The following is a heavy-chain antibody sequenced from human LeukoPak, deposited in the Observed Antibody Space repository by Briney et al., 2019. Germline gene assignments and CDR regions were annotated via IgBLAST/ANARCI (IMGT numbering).Heavy chain of an antibody. J-gene: IGHJ6*02. V-gene: IGHV3-33*01. D-gene: IGHD6-13*01. CDR3: ARELAADPYYDYAMDV. CDR2: TWYDGDHT. CDR1: GFIFRNYG. Sequence: GGSLRLSYAASGFIFRNYGMHWVRQAPGKGLEWVAVTWYDGDHTYYADSVKGRFTISRDNFKNTLYLQMNNLRADDTAVYYCARELAADPYYDYAMDVWGQGTTVTISS.